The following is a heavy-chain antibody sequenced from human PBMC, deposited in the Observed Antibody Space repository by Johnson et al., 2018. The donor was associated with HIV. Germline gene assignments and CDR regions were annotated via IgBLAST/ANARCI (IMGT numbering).Heavy chain of an antibody. CDR1: GLTVSGNY. V-gene: IGHV3-66*01. CDR3: ARSGYCTTSSCTDDAFDI. CDR2: IYSDGGT. J-gene: IGHJ3*02. D-gene: IGHD2-2*01. Sequence: VQLVESGGGLVQPGGSLRLSCAASGLTVSGNYMNWVRQAPGKGLEWVSVIYSDGGTYYADSVQGRFTLSRDNSQNTLYLQMNSLRAEDTAVYYCARSGYCTTSSCTDDAFDIWGQGTMVTVSS.